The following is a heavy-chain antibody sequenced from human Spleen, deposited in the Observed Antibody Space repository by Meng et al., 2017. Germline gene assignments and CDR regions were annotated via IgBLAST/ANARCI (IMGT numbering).Heavy chain of an antibody. D-gene: IGHD1-26*01. CDR2: IKQDGSDK. CDR1: GFTFSSSW. Sequence: GGSLRLSCAAPGFTFSSSWMTWVRQAPGKGLEWVANIKQDGSDKYYVDSVKGRFTISRDNAKNSLYLQMNSLRAEDTAVYYCARPRGDGSYYDYWGQGTLVTVSS. V-gene: IGHV3-7*01. J-gene: IGHJ4*02. CDR3: ARPRGDGSYYDY.